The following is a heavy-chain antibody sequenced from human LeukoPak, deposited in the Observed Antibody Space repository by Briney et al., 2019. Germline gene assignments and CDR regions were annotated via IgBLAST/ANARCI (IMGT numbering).Heavy chain of an antibody. CDR1: GGSVSSGSYY. V-gene: IGHV4-61*01. CDR3: ARVGGVGGIIKFYYFDY. Sequence: PSETLSLTCTVSGGSVSSGSYYWSWIRQPPGKGLEWIGYIYYSGSTNYNPSLKSRVTISVDTSKNQFSLKLSSVTAADTAVYYCARVGGVGGIIKFYYFDYWGQGTLVTVSS. CDR2: IYYSGST. J-gene: IGHJ4*02. D-gene: IGHD3-10*01.